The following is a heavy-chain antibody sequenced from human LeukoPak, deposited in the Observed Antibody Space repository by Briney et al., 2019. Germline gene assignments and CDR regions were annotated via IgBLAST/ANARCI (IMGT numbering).Heavy chain of an antibody. D-gene: IGHD6-19*01. CDR3: ARVQWLNKWELIDY. J-gene: IGHJ4*02. CDR2: ISAYNGNT. Sequence: ASVKVSCKASGYTFTSYGIRWVRPAPGQGLEWMGWISAYNGNTNYAQKLQGRVTMTTDTSTSTAYMELRSLRSDDTAVYYCARVQWLNKWELIDYWGQGTLVTVSS. V-gene: IGHV1-18*01. CDR1: GYTFTSYG.